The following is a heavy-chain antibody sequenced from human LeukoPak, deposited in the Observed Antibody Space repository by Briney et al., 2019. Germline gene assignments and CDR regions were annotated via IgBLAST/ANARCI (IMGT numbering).Heavy chain of an antibody. J-gene: IGHJ4*02. Sequence: GGSLRLSCAASRFIFSTYWMHWVRQAPGKGLVWVSRINSDGSRTNYADSVKGRFTISRDNAKNTLYLQMNSLRAEDTAIYYCARDVGEYQIPGFDYWGQGTLVTVSS. CDR3: ARDVGEYQIPGFDY. D-gene: IGHD3-10*01. CDR1: RFIFSTYW. V-gene: IGHV3-74*01. CDR2: INSDGSRT.